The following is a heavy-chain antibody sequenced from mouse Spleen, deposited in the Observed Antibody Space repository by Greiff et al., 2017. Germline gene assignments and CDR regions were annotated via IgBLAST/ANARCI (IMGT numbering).Heavy chain of an antibody. V-gene: IGHV2-2*01. J-gene: IGHJ4*01. CDR1: GFSFTSYG. D-gene: IGHD1-1*01. Sequence: VQGVESGPGLVQPSQSLSITCTASGFSFTSYGVHWVRQSPGKGLEWLGVIWSGGSTDYNAAFISRLSISKDNSKSQVFFKMNSLQADDTAIYYCARNLDLRGAMDYWGQGTSVTVSS. CDR2: IWSGGST. CDR3: ARNLDLRGAMDY.